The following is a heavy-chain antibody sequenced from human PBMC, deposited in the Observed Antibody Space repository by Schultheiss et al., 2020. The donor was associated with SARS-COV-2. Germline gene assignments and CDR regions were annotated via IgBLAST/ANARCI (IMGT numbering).Heavy chain of an antibody. V-gene: IGHV3-15*01. CDR1: GFTFDDYA. CDR2: IKSKTEGGTT. Sequence: GGSLRLSCAASGFTFDDYAMHWVRQAPGKGLEWVGRIKSKTEGGTTDYAAPVKGRFTISRDDSKNTLYLQMNSLKSEDTAVYYCTTQYYDYWGQGTLVTVSS. J-gene: IGHJ4*02. CDR3: TTQYYDY. D-gene: IGHD3-3*01.